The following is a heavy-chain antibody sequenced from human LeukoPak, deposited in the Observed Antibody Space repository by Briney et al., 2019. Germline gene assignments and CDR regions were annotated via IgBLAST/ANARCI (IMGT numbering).Heavy chain of an antibody. CDR3: ARIETGITTRFMDV. V-gene: IGHV4-30-4*07. CDR2: IYYSGST. J-gene: IGHJ6*03. Sequence: PSETLSLTCAVSGGSISSGGYSWSWIRQPPGKGLEWIGYIYYSGSTYYNPSLKSRVTISVDTSKNQFSLKLSSVTAADTAVYYCARIETGITTRFMDVWGKGTTVTVSS. CDR1: GGSISSGGYS. D-gene: IGHD3-3*01.